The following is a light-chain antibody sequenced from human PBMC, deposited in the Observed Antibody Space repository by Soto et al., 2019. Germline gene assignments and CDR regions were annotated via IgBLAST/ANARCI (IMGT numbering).Light chain of an antibody. J-gene: IGKJ4*01. CDR1: QSISSW. CDR2: DAS. V-gene: IGKV1-5*01. CDR3: QQYNSYPLT. Sequence: DIQMTQSPSTLSASVGDRVTITCRASQSISSWLAWYQQKPGKAPKLLIYDASSLESGVPSRFSGSVSGTEFTLTISSLQPDDFATYYCQQYNSYPLTCGGGTKVDI.